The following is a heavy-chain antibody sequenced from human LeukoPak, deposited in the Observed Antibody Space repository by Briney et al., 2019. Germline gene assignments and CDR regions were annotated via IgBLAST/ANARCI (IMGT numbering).Heavy chain of an antibody. CDR2: IYSGGST. V-gene: IGHV3-53*04. CDR3: ARDHGYFDY. J-gene: IGHJ4*02. Sequence: GGSLRLSCAASGFTVSSNYMSWVRQAPGKGLEWASVIYSGGSTYYADSVKCRFTISRHNSKSTLYLQMNSLRAEDTAVYYCARDHGYFDYWGQGTLVTVSS. CDR1: GFTVSSNY.